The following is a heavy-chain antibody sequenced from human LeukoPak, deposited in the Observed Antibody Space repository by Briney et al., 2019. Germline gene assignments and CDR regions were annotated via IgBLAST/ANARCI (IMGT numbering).Heavy chain of an antibody. CDR2: ISSSSSFI. D-gene: IGHD6-19*01. V-gene: IGHV3-48*01. Sequence: GGSLRLSCAAAGFAFSSHSMNWVRQAPGKGLEWVSYISSSSSFIYYADSVRGRFTISRDIAKNSLFLQMNSLRAEDTAVYYCARDQVYSSGDSMDVWGQGTTVTVSS. CDR1: GFAFSSHS. CDR3: ARDQVYSSGDSMDV. J-gene: IGHJ6*02.